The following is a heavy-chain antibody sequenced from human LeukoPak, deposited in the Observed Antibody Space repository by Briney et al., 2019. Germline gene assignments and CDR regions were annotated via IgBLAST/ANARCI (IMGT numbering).Heavy chain of an antibody. CDR2: IYYSGTT. D-gene: IGHD1-7*01. J-gene: IGHJ3*02. CDR3: ARSHRELLGDDAFDI. Sequence: PSETLSLTCSVSGGSISSYYWNWIRQPPGKGLEWIEYIYYSGTTKYNPSLKSRVTISADTSKNQFSLKLNSVTAADTAVYYCARSHRELLGDDAFDIWGQGTMVTVSS. CDR1: GGSISSYY. V-gene: IGHV4-59*01.